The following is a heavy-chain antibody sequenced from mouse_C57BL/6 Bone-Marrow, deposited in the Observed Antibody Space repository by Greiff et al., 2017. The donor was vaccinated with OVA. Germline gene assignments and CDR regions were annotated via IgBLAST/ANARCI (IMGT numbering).Heavy chain of an antibody. CDR1: GYTFTSYW. Sequence: VQLQQPGAELVRPGSSVKLSCKASGYTFTSYWMDWVKQRPGQGLEWIGNIYPSDSETHYNQKFKDKATLTVDKSSSTAYMQLSSLTSEDSAVYCCARGLTGTEGFCDVWGTGTTVTVSS. CDR2: IYPSDSET. CDR3: ARGLTGTEGFCDV. D-gene: IGHD4-1*01. J-gene: IGHJ1*03. V-gene: IGHV1-61*01.